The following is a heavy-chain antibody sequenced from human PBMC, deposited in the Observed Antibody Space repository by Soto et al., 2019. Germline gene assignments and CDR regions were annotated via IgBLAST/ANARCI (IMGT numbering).Heavy chain of an antibody. J-gene: IGHJ6*02. CDR1: GFTFSSYS. CDR2: ISSSSSTI. D-gene: IGHD3-3*01. Sequence: PGGSLRLSCAASGFTFSSYSMNWVRQAPGKGPEWVSYISSSSSTIYYADSVKGRFTISRDNAKNSLYLQMNSLRDEDTAVYYCARDLWSGYYSGYYYYYYGMDVWGQGTTVTVSS. CDR3: ARDLWSGYYSGYYYYYYGMDV. V-gene: IGHV3-48*02.